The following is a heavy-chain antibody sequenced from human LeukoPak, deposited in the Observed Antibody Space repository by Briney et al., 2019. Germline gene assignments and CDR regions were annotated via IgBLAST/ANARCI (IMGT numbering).Heavy chain of an antibody. D-gene: IGHD6-19*01. Sequence: SVKVSCKASGGTFSSYAISWVRQAPGQGLEWMGGIITIFGTAKYAQKFQGRVTITADESTSTAYMELSSLRSEDTAVYYCAKADGGQWPSSYYYYYMDVWGKGTTVTVSS. CDR3: AKADGGQWPSSYYYYYMDV. J-gene: IGHJ6*03. CDR1: GGTFSSYA. V-gene: IGHV1-69*13. CDR2: IITIFGTA.